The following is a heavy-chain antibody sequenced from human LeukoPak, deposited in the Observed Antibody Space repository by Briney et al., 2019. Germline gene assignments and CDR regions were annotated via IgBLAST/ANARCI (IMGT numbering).Heavy chain of an antibody. CDR1: GGTFSSYA. V-gene: IGHV1-69*13. J-gene: IGHJ4*02. Sequence: GASVKVSCKASGGTFSSYAISWVRQPPGQGLEWMGGIIPIFGTANYAQKFQGRVTITADESTSTAYMELSSLRSEDTAVYYCARTPKWELPEYYFDYWGQGTLVTVSS. D-gene: IGHD1-26*01. CDR2: IIPIFGTA. CDR3: ARTPKWELPEYYFDY.